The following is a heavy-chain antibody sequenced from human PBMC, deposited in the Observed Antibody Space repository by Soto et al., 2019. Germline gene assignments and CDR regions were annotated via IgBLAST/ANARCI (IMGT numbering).Heavy chain of an antibody. CDR2: INAGNGNT. D-gene: IGHD2-2*01. CDR1: GYTFTSYA. CDR3: ARDRGYCSSTSCYSSFDY. V-gene: IGHV1-3*01. J-gene: IGHJ4*02. Sequence: ASVKVSCKASGYTFTSYAMHWVRQAPGQRLEWMGWINAGNGNTKYSQKFQGRVTITRDTSASTAYMELSSLRSEDTAVYYCARDRGYCSSTSCYSSFDYWGQGTLVTVSS.